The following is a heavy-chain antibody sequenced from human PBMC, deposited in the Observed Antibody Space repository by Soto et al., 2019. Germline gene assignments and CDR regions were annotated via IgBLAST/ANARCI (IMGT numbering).Heavy chain of an antibody. V-gene: IGHV5-10-1*01. CDR3: ASSPRGYCSSTSRRELGNYYGMDV. D-gene: IGHD2-2*01. Sequence: GESLKISCKGSGYSFTSYWSSWVRQMPGKGLEWMGRIDPSDSYTNYSPSFQGHVTISADKSISTAYLQWSSLKASDTAMYYCASSPRGYCSSTSRRELGNYYGMDVWGQGTTVTVSS. CDR1: GYSFTSYW. CDR2: IDPSDSYT. J-gene: IGHJ6*02.